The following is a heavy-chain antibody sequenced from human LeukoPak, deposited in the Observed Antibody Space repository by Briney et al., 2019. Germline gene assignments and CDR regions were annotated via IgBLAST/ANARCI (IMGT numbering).Heavy chain of an antibody. CDR3: ASGYPAYFDY. D-gene: IGHD5-18*01. CDR1: GFTFSSYG. J-gene: IGHJ4*02. Sequence: GRSLRLSCAASGFTFSSYGMHWVRQAPGKGLEWVAVISYDGSNKYYADSVKGRFTISRDNSKNTLYLQTNSLRAEDTAVYYCASGYPAYFDYWGQGTLVTVSS. CDR2: ISYDGSNK. V-gene: IGHV3-30*03.